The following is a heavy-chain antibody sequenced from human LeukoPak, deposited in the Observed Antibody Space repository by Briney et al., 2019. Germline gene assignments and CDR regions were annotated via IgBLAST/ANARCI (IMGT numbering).Heavy chain of an antibody. CDR1: GYTLTELS. Sequence: ASVKVSCKVSGYTLTELSMHWVRQAPGKGLEWMGGFDPEDGETIYAQKFQGRVTTTEDTSTDTAYMELSSLRSEDTAVYYCATSHSSSWYFRFGWFDPWGQGTLVTVSS. V-gene: IGHV1-24*01. J-gene: IGHJ5*02. CDR3: ATSHSSSWYFRFGWFDP. CDR2: FDPEDGET. D-gene: IGHD6-13*01.